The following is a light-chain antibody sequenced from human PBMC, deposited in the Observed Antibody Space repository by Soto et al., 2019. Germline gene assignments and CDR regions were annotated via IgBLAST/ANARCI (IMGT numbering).Light chain of an antibody. CDR3: QQYGSSPWT. CDR2: GAS. V-gene: IGKV3-20*01. Sequence: EIVLTQSPGTLSLSPGERATLSCRASQSVSSSSLAWYQQKPGQAPRLVIYGASNRATAIPDRFSGSGSGTDFTLTISRLEPEDFSVFYCQQYGSSPWTFGQGTKVEI. J-gene: IGKJ1*01. CDR1: QSVSSSS.